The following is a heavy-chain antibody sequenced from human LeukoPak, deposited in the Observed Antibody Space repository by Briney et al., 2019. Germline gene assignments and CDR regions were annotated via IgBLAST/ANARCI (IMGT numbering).Heavy chain of an antibody. CDR1: GYTFTSYY. J-gene: IGHJ4*02. CDR2: INPNSGGT. CDR3: ARGIGSWYPHFDY. V-gene: IGHV1-2*04. Sequence: ASVKVSCKASGYTFTSYYMHWVRQAPGQGLEWMGWINPNSGGTNYAQKFQGWVTMTRDTSISTAYMELSRLRSDDTAVYYCARGIGSWYPHFDYWGQGTLVTVSS. D-gene: IGHD6-13*01.